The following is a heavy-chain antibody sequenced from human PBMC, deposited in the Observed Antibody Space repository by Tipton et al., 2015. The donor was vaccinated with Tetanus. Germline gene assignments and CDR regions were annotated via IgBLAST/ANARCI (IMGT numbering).Heavy chain of an antibody. CDR3: AKAFNAYDWYFDL. D-gene: IGHD5-12*01. J-gene: IGHJ2*01. Sequence: SLRLSCEASGFIFSSYAMSWVRQAPGMGLEWVSIIGGSGATPYYAESVRGRFTISRDISKSTLFLQMDGLRAEDSALYYCAKAFNAYDWYFDLWGRGPLVTVSS. CDR1: GFIFSSYA. CDR2: IGGSGATP. V-gene: IGHV3-23*01.